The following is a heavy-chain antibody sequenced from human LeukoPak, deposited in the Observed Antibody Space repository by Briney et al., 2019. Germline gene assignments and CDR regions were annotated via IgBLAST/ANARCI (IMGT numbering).Heavy chain of an antibody. CDR3: AKGQYPGIAAAAAFDY. D-gene: IGHD6-13*01. CDR2: ICGSGGTS. Sequence: GGSLGLSCAASGFPFSRYAMSWVRQAPGKGLEWVSAICGSGGTSYYADSLKVLFTISRDNSKNTLYLQMNSLTAEASAVYYCAKGQYPGIAAAAAFDYWGQGTLVTVSS. V-gene: IGHV3-23*01. CDR1: GFPFSRYA. J-gene: IGHJ4*02.